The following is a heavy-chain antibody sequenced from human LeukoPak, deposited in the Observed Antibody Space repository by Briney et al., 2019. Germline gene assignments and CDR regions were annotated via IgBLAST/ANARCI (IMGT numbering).Heavy chain of an antibody. CDR1: GGSISSGDYY. D-gene: IGHD3-22*01. V-gene: IGHV4-30-4*01. J-gene: IGHJ4*02. CDR3: ARASDSGFYYYFDF. Sequence: SETLSLTCTVSGGSISSGDYYWSWIRQPPGKGLEWIGYIYYSGSTYYNPSLKSGVTISVDTSKNQFSLKLSSVTAADTAVYYCARASDSGFYYYFDFWGQGTLVTVSS. CDR2: IYYSGST.